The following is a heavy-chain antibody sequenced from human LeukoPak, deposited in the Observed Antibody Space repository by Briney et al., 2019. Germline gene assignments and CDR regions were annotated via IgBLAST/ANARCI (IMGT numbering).Heavy chain of an antibody. V-gene: IGHV3-23*01. J-gene: IGHJ4*02. CDR1: GFTFTNYA. D-gene: IGHD3-10*01. CDR3: AKDKYYYGSGSSMSDY. CDR2: ISPSSGNT. Sequence: GGSLRLSCAASGFTFTNYAMSCVRQAPGKGPEWVSTISPSSGNTHYADSVKGRFTISRDNSKSTVFLQMNSLRAEDTAVYYCAKDKYYYGSGSSMSDYWGQGTLVTVSS.